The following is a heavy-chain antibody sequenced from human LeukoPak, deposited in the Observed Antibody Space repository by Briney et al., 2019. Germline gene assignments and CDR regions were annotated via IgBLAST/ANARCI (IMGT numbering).Heavy chain of an antibody. V-gene: IGHV4-39*07. CDR2: INHSGST. CDR3: ARGGLGSGSYRWEVYYYYMDV. D-gene: IGHD3-10*01. Sequence: PSETLSLTCTVSGGSINSSSYYWSWIRQPPVKGLEWIGEINHSGSTNYNPSLKSRVTISVDTSKNQFSLKLSSVTAADTAVYYCARGGLGSGSYRWEVYYYYMDVWGKGTTVTVSS. J-gene: IGHJ6*03. CDR1: GGSINSSSYY.